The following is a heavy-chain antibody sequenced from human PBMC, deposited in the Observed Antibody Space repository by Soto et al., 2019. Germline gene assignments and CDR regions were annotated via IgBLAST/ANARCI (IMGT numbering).Heavy chain of an antibody. D-gene: IGHD3-22*01. Sequence: QVQLVQSGAEVKKPGASVKVSCKASGYTFTSYGISWVRQAPGQGLEWMGWISAYNGNTNYAQKLQGRVTMTTDTATSTAYMELRSLRSDDTAVYYCARDPPYDSSGYHTSGEHGNPGDYWGQGTLVTVSS. CDR3: ARDPPYDSSGYHTSGEHGNPGDY. CDR2: ISAYNGNT. CDR1: GYTFTSYG. V-gene: IGHV1-18*01. J-gene: IGHJ4*02.